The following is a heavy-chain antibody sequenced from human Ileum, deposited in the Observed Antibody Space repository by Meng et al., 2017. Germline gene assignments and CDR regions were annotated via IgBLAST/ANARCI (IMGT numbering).Heavy chain of an antibody. Sequence: KISCKASGGTFSSYAISWVRQAPGQGLEWMGGIIPIFGTANYAQKFQGRVTITADKSTSTAYMELSSLRSEDTAVYYCARESRITMIVVVTTSAFDIWGQGTMVTVSS. V-gene: IGHV1-69*06. D-gene: IGHD3-22*01. J-gene: IGHJ3*02. CDR1: GGTFSSYA. CDR2: IIPIFGTA. CDR3: ARESRITMIVVVTTSAFDI.